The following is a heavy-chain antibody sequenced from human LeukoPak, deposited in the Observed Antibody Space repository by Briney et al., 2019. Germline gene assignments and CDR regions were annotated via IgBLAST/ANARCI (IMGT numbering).Heavy chain of an antibody. V-gene: IGHV3-23*01. D-gene: IGHD1-14*01. CDR3: AKKYQNHNWAYYFDY. J-gene: IGHJ4*02. CDR1: GFTFSTYA. Sequence: GGSLRLSCAASGFTFSTYAMIWVRQAPGKGLEWVSAISGSGGSTYYSDSGKARFTTSRDNSKNTWYLKRNTRRAEDTAVYYFAKKYQNHNWAYYFDYWGQGTLVTVSS. CDR2: ISGSGGST.